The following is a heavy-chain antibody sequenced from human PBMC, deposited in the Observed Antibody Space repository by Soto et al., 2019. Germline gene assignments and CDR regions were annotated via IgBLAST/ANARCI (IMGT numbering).Heavy chain of an antibody. J-gene: IGHJ6*02. D-gene: IGHD2-21*02. V-gene: IGHV1-69*01. CDR3: ARVDCGGDCYSATWDYYYGMDV. CDR1: GGTFSSYA. CDR2: IIPIFGTA. Sequence: QVQLVQSGAEVKKPGSSVKVSCKASGGTFSSYAISWVRQAPGQGLEWMGGIIPIFGTANYAQKFQGRVTITAGEATSKAYMELSSLRSEDTAVYYCARVDCGGDCYSATWDYYYGMDVWGQGTTVTVSS.